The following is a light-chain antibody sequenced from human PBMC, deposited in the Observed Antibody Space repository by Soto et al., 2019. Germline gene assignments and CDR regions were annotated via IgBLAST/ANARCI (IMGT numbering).Light chain of an antibody. CDR1: HNIHTN. J-gene: IGKJ2*01. CDR2: AAS. CDR3: QQSYSTPYT. V-gene: IGKV1-39*01. Sequence: DIQMTQSPSSLSASVGDRVTITCRTSHNIHTNLNWYQQTPGKAPKLLIYAASYLQSGVPSRFSGSGSGTDCSLTINSLQPEDFATYFCQQSYSTPYTFGQGAKVYIK.